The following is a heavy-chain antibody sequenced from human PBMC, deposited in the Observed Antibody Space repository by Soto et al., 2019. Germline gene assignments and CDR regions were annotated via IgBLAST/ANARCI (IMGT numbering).Heavy chain of an antibody. Sequence: SETLSLTCSVSGDSINSDKYYWGWIRQPPGKGLEWIGSIYFRGNTYYNPSLQTRVTISLDKSKSQFSLKLNSVTAADSAVYFCARLEGLATISYYFDFWGQGALVTVSS. V-gene: IGHV4-39*01. J-gene: IGHJ4*02. CDR2: IYFRGNT. CDR1: GDSINSDKYY. D-gene: IGHD3-9*01. CDR3: ARLEGLATISYYFDF.